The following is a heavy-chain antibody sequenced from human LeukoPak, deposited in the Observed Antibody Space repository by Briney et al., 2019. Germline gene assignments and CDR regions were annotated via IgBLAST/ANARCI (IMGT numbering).Heavy chain of an antibody. CDR1: GFTVSSNY. J-gene: IGHJ4*02. CDR3: ARLWFGTGSDY. D-gene: IGHD3-10*01. Sequence: GGSLRLSCAASGFTVSSNYMSWVRQAPGKGLEWVSVIYSGGSTYYADSVKGRFTISRDNSKNTLYLQMNSLRAEDTAVYYCARLWFGTGSDYWGQGTLVTVSS. CDR2: IYSGGST. V-gene: IGHV3-53*05.